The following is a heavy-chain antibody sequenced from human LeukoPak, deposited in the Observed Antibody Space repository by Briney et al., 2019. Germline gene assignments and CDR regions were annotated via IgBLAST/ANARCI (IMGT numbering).Heavy chain of an antibody. V-gene: IGHV3-48*04. CDR1: GFSFSTYS. CDR3: ATDSPETAAFDY. Sequence: PGGSLRLSCAASGFSFSTYSMNWVRQAPGKGLEWVSYIVGSSSTIYYPDSVKGRFTISRDNAKNSLYLQMDSLRAEDTAVYYCATDSPETAAFDYWGQGTPVTVSS. D-gene: IGHD1-1*01. CDR2: IVGSSSTI. J-gene: IGHJ4*02.